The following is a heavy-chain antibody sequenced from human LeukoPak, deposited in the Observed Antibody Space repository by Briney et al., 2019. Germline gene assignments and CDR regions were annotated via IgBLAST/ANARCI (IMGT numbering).Heavy chain of an antibody. V-gene: IGHV3-21*06. J-gene: IGHJ6*03. CDR3: ATSGGFVLPNAITGNWYMDV. CDR1: GFTFSDYS. CDR2: ITSAGGYR. D-gene: IGHD2-2*01. Sequence: GGSLRLSCGASGFTFSDYSMNWVRQAPGKGLAWVASITSAGGYRYYADSVKGRFTISRDNAKNSLFLQMDSLRPEDTAVYFCATSGGFVLPNAITGNWYMDVWGRGTTVTVSS.